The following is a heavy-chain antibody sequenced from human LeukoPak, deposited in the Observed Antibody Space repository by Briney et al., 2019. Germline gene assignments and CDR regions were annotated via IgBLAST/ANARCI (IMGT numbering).Heavy chain of an antibody. CDR2: LNSDGTTT. D-gene: IGHD2-15*01. CDR3: ARHRSGGSQDDAFDI. J-gene: IGHJ3*02. V-gene: IGHV3-74*01. CDR1: GFTFRSYW. Sequence: GGSLRLSCEASGFTFRSYWMHWVRQAPGKGLVWVSRLNSDGTTTNYADSVKGRFTISRQNAKKSVFLQMNSLRAEDTAVYYCARHRSGGSQDDAFDIWGQGTMVTVSS.